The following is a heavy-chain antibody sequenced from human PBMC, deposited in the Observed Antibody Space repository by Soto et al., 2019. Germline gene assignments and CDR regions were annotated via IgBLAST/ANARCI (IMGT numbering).Heavy chain of an antibody. Sequence: QLQLQESGPGLVKPSETLSLTCTVSGGSISSSSYYWGWIRQPPGKGLEWIGSIYYSGSTYYNPSLKSRVTISVDTSKNHISLRLRSVTAANTAVYYCARQGIVVVPAAIDYWGQGTLVTVSS. CDR1: GGSISSSSYY. V-gene: IGHV4-39*01. D-gene: IGHD2-2*01. CDR3: ARQGIVVVPAAIDY. J-gene: IGHJ4*02. CDR2: IYYSGST.